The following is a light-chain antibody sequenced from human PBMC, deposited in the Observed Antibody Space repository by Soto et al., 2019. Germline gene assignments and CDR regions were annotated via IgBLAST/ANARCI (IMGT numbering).Light chain of an antibody. CDR1: SSNLGVGYD. Sequence: QAVLTQPPSVSGAPGQRVTISCTGTSSNLGVGYDVHWYQQLPGTAPKLVIYGNTNRPSGVPDRFSGYKSGTSASLAITGLQAEAEADYYCQSYDRSLTGHVVFGGGTKLTVL. CDR2: GNT. V-gene: IGLV1-40*01. J-gene: IGLJ2*01. CDR3: QSYDRSLTGHVV.